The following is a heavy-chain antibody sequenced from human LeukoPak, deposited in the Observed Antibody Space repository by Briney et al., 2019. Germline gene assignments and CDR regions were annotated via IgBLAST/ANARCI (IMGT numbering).Heavy chain of an antibody. CDR2: IYYSGST. Sequence: SETLSLTCTVSGGSISSYYWSWIRQPPGKGLEWIGYIYYSGSTNYNPSLKSRVTISVDTSKNQFSLKLSSVTAADTAVYYCAISTGRDFDYWGQGTLVTVSS. J-gene: IGHJ4*02. CDR1: GGSISSYY. V-gene: IGHV4-59*01. CDR3: AISTGRDFDY. D-gene: IGHD7-27*01.